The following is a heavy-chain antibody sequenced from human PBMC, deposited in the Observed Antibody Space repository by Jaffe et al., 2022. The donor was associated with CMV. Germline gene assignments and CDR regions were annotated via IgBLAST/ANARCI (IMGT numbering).Heavy chain of an antibody. CDR1: GFTFSSYE. J-gene: IGHJ6*03. CDR3: ARWGGVSPTYYYYYYMDV. Sequence: EVQLVESGGGLVQPGGSLRLSCAASGFTFSSYEMNWVRQAPGKGLEWVSYISSSGSTIYYADSVKGRFTISRDNAKNSLYLQMNSLRAEDTAVYYCARWGGVSPTYYYYYYMDVWGKGTTVTVSS. V-gene: IGHV3-48*03. CDR2: ISSSGSTI. D-gene: IGHD3-16*01.